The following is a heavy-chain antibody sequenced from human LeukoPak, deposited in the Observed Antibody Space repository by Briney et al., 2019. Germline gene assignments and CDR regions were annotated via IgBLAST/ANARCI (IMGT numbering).Heavy chain of an antibody. J-gene: IGHJ4*02. CDR1: GFTFSNYG. Sequence: PGGTLRLSCAASGFTFSNYGFHWVRQAPPKGLEWVAVIRYDESTKNYADSVKGRFTISSDNSKNTLFLQMNSLRAEDTAVYYCAKGGDSSGWTWGDYWGQGTLVTVSS. CDR2: IRYDESTK. V-gene: IGHV3-30*02. CDR3: AKGGDSSGWTWGDY. D-gene: IGHD6-19*01.